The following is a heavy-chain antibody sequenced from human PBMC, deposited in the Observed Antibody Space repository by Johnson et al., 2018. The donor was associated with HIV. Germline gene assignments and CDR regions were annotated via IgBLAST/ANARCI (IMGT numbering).Heavy chain of an antibody. J-gene: IGHJ3*02. CDR2: INWNGGST. CDR3: ARVRQLGRGDAFDI. D-gene: IGHD6-6*01. CDR1: GFTVSSNY. Sequence: EVQLVESGGGLVQTGRSLRLSCAVSGFTVSSNYMSWVRQAPGKGLEWVSGINWNGGSTGYADSVKGRFTISRDNAKNSLYLQMNSLRAEDTAVYYCARVRQLGRGDAFDIWGQGTMVTVSS. V-gene: IGHV3-20*04.